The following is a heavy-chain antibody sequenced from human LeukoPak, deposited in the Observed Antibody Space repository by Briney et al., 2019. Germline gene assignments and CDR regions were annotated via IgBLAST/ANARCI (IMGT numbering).Heavy chain of an antibody. Sequence: ASVKVSCKASGYTFTSYGVSSVRQAPGQGLEWMGWIRVYNGNTRYAQKLQGRVTMTTDTSTSTAFVELTSLTSDDTAVYYCARDTANRFDPWGQGTLVTVSS. V-gene: IGHV1-18*01. CDR2: IRVYNGNT. CDR1: GYTFTSYG. J-gene: IGHJ5*02. CDR3: ARDTANRFDP.